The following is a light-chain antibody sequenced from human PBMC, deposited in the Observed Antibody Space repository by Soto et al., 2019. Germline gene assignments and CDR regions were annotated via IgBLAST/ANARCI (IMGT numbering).Light chain of an antibody. J-gene: IGKJ4*01. V-gene: IGKV3-15*01. CDR1: QGIDDT. Sequence: EVVLTQSPATPSVSPGEGVTLSCRASQGIDDTIAWYQHKPGQTPRLLIYDTSARATVVPARFSCSRSGPEFTLTFNILQSEDFAIYYCQRYNNWPLTFGGGTKV. CDR3: QRYNNWPLT. CDR2: DTS.